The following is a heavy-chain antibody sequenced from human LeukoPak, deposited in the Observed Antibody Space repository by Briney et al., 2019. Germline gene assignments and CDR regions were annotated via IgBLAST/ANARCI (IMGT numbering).Heavy chain of an antibody. CDR3: AREISAPPLEQENWFDP. D-gene: IGHD1/OR15-1a*01. CDR1: GFTFSDYY. J-gene: IGHJ5*02. Sequence: VGSLRLSCAASGFTFSDYYMSWIRQAPGKGLEWVSYISSSSSYTNYADSVKGRFTISRDNAKNSLYLQMNSLRAEDTAVYYCAREISAPPLEQENWFDPWGQGTLVTVSS. CDR2: ISSSSSYT. V-gene: IGHV3-11*06.